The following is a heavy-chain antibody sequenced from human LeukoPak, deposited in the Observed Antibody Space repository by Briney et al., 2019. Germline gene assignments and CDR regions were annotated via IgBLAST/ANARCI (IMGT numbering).Heavy chain of an antibody. V-gene: IGHV4-30-4*08. Sequence: PSETLSLTCTVSGGSISSGDYYWSWIRQPPGKGLEWIGYIYYSGSTYYNPSLKSRVTISVDTSKNQFSLKLSSVTAADTAVYYCARGPMLDFWSGYYPSGPYYYYMDVWGKGTTVTVSS. D-gene: IGHD3-3*01. J-gene: IGHJ6*03. CDR3: ARGPMLDFWSGYYPSGPYYYYMDV. CDR1: GGSISSGDYY. CDR2: IYYSGST.